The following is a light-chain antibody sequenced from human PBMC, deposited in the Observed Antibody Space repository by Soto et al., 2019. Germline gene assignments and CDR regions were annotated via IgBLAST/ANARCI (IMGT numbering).Light chain of an antibody. Sequence: QSALTQPASVSGSPGQSITISCTGTSSDVGSYNLVSWYQQHRGKAPKLMIYEVSKRPSGVSNRFSGSKSGNTASLTISGLQAEDEADYYCCSYAGSSTLVFGGGTKLTVL. CDR3: CSYAGSSTLV. V-gene: IGLV2-23*02. J-gene: IGLJ3*02. CDR2: EVS. CDR1: SSDVGSYNL.